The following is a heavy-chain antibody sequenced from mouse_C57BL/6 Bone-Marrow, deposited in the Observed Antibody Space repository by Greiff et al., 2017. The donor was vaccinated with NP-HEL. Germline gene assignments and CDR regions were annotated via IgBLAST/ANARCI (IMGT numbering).Heavy chain of an antibody. CDR3: ARGPYYYAMDY. J-gene: IGHJ4*01. V-gene: IGHV5-4*03. CDR1: GFTFSSYA. CDR2: ISDGGSYT. Sequence: EVNLVESGGGLVKPGGSLKLSCAASGFTFSSYAMSWVRQTPEKRLEWVATISDGGSYTYYPDNVKGRFTISRDNAKNNLYLQMSHLKSEDTAMYYCARGPYYYAMDYWGQGTSVTVSS.